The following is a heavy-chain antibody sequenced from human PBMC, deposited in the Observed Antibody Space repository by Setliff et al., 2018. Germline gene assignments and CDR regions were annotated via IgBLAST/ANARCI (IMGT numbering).Heavy chain of an antibody. CDR2: ISSSGSTI. V-gene: IGHV3-48*03. CDR3: ACPDILTGLYDY. D-gene: IGHD3-9*01. Sequence: GGSLRLSCAASGFTFSSYEMNWVRHAPGKGLEWVSYISSSGSTIYYADSVKGRFTISRDNAKNSLYLQMNSLRAEDTAVYYCACPDILTGLYDYWGQGTLVTVSS. J-gene: IGHJ4*02. CDR1: GFTFSSYE.